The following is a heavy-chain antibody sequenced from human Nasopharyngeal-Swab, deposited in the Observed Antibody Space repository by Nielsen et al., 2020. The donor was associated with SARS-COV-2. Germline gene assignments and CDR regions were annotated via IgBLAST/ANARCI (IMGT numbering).Heavy chain of an antibody. V-gene: IGHV3-48*03. CDR1: GFTFSSYE. CDR2: ISRSGSTI. D-gene: IGHD4-17*01. CDR3: ARLQNYGDYVLGYYGMDV. Sequence: GESLKISCAASGFTFSSYEMNWVRQAPGKGLELVSYISRSGSTIYYADSVKGRFTISRDNDKNSLYLQMNSLKASDTAMYYCARLQNYGDYVLGYYGMDVWGQGTTVTVSS. J-gene: IGHJ6*02.